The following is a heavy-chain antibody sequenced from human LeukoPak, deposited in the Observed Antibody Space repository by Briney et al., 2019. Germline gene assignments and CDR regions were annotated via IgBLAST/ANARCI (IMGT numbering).Heavy chain of an antibody. CDR1: GGSIINSNW. Sequence: SGTLSLTCAVSGGSIINSNWWSRVRQPPGKGLEWIGEIDHSGSTSYNPSLKSRVTMSVDRSQNQFSLKLSSVTAADTAVYYCVRDRELHYWGQGTLVTVSS. J-gene: IGHJ4*02. D-gene: IGHD1-26*01. CDR3: VRDRELHY. CDR2: IDHSGST. V-gene: IGHV4-4*02.